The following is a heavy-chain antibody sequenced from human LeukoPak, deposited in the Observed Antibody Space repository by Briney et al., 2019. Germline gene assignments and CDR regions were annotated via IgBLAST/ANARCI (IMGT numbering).Heavy chain of an antibody. CDR2: INRDGRAT. D-gene: IGHD3-9*01. CDR3: ARDPYDILTGPYFDY. Sequence: GGFLRLSCAASGFAFRNYWMHWVRQGPGKGLLWVSRINRDGRATSYADSVKGRFTISRDNAKNTLYLQMNSLRAEDTAVYYCARDPYDILTGPYFDYWGQGTLVTVSS. CDR1: GFAFRNYW. V-gene: IGHV3-74*01. J-gene: IGHJ4*02.